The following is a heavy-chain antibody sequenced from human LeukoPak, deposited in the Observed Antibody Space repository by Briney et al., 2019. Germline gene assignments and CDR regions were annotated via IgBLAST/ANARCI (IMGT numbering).Heavy chain of an antibody. CDR1: GGSISGYY. Sequence: PSETLSLTRTGTGGSISGYYWSWLRPPPGRRLEWVADISLTGNTNYSPSLKRRVTISLDTSKTHFSLTLSSLTGADTAVYYCARSPPGWYYDNSGQYYFDTWGQGALVTVSS. V-gene: IGHV4-59*08. CDR3: ARSPPGWYYDNSGQYYFDT. D-gene: IGHD3-22*01. CDR2: ISLTGNT. J-gene: IGHJ4*02.